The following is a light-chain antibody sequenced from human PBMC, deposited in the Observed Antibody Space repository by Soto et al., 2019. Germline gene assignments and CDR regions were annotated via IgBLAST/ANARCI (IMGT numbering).Light chain of an antibody. V-gene: IGLV2-23*01. CDR3: CSYAGSSTLV. Sequence: QSALTQPASVSGSPGQSITISCTGTSSDVGGSGLVSWYQFHPGKAPKLLIFEGFKRPSGVSNRFSGSKSGSTASLTISGLQAEDEADYYCCSYAGSSTLVFGGGTQLTVL. CDR2: EGF. CDR1: SSDVGGSGL. J-gene: IGLJ3*02.